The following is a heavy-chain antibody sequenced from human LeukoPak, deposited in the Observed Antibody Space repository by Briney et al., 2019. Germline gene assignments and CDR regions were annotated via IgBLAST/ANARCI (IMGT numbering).Heavy chain of an antibody. V-gene: IGHV3-21*01. CDR2: ISSSGSYI. CDR1: GFTFSSYS. D-gene: IGHD5-18*01. J-gene: IGHJ4*02. CDR3: ASTRGYSYGLFDY. Sequence: GGSLRLSCAASGFTFSSYSMNWVRQAPGKGLEWVSSISSSGSYIYYADSVKGRFTISRDNAKNSLYLQMNSLRAEDTAVYYCASTRGYSYGLFDYWGQGTLVTVSS.